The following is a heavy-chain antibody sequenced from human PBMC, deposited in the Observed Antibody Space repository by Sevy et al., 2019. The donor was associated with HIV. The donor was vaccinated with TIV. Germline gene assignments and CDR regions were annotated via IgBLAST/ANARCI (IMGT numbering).Heavy chain of an antibody. J-gene: IGHJ3*02. D-gene: IGHD2-15*01. CDR3: ATPLGYSSGAFDI. CDR1: GGSFSGYY. Sequence: SETLSLTCAVYGGSFSGYYWSWIRLPPGKGLEWMGEINHSGSTNYNPSLMSRVTISVDTSKNQFSLKLSSVTAADTAVYYYATPLGYSSGAFDIWGQGTMVTVSS. CDR2: INHSGST. V-gene: IGHV4-34*01.